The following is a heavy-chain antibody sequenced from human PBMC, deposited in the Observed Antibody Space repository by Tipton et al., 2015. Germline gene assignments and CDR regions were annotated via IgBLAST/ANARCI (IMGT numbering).Heavy chain of an antibody. J-gene: IGHJ4*02. CDR1: GGSISSSSYY. Sequence: LRLSCTVSGGSISSSSYYWGWIRQPPGKGLEWIGSIYYSGSTYYNPSLKSRVTISVDTSKNQFSLKLSSVTAADTAVYYCARSPLKSGYFDYWGQGTLVTVSS. D-gene: IGHD3-10*01. V-gene: IGHV4-39*01. CDR3: ARSPLKSGYFDY. CDR2: IYYSGST.